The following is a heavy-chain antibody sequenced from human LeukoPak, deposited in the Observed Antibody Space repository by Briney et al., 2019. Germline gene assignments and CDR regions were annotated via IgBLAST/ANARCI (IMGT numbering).Heavy chain of an antibody. Sequence: GGSLRLSCAASGFTFSSYWMHWFRQAPGKGLVWVSRINTDGRTTVYADSVRGRFTISRDNAKNTLYLQMNGLRAEDTAVYYCAKDLTWNTADYWGQGTLVTVSS. CDR2: INTDGRTT. D-gene: IGHD1/OR15-1a*01. CDR1: GFTFSSYW. V-gene: IGHV3-74*01. CDR3: AKDLTWNTADY. J-gene: IGHJ4*02.